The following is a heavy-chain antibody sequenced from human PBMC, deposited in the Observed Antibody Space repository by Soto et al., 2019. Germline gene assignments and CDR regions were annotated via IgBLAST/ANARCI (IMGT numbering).Heavy chain of an antibody. V-gene: IGHV3-11*01. CDR2: ISSSGSTI. CDR3: ASEWLRSNYFDY. J-gene: IGHJ4*02. CDR1: GFTFSDYY. D-gene: IGHD5-12*01. Sequence: GGSLRLSCAASGFTFSDYYMSWIRQAPGKGLEWVSYISSSGSTIYYADSVKGRFTISRDNAKNSLYLQMNSLRAEDTAVYYCASEWLRSNYFDYRGQGTLVTVSS.